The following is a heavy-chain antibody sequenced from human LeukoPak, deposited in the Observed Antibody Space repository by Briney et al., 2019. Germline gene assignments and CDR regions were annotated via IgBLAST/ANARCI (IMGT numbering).Heavy chain of an antibody. CDR3: ARGLAAAGNFDY. J-gene: IGHJ4*02. CDR2: IYTSGST. CDR1: GGSISSYY. D-gene: IGHD6-13*01. V-gene: IGHV4-4*07. Sequence: SETLSLTCTVSGGSISSYYWSWIRQPAGKGLEWIGRIYTSGSTNYNPSLKSRVTMSLDASKNQFSLKLSSVTAADTAVYYCARGLAAAGNFDYWGQGTLVTVSS.